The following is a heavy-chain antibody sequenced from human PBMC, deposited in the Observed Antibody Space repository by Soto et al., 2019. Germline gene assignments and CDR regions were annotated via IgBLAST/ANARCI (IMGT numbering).Heavy chain of an antibody. CDR3: ARAVYYYGSGSPWYFDL. D-gene: IGHD3-10*01. V-gene: IGHV3-13*01. Sequence: GGSLRLSCAASGFTFSSYDMHWVRQATGKGLEWVSAIGTAGDTYYPGSVKGRFTISRENAKNSLYLQMNSLRAEDTAVYYCARAVYYYGSGSPWYFDLWGRGTLVTVSS. J-gene: IGHJ2*01. CDR2: IGTAGDT. CDR1: GFTFSSYD.